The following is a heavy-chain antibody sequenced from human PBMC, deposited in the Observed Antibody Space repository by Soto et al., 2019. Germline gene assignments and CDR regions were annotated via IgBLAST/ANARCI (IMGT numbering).Heavy chain of an antibody. D-gene: IGHD2-15*01. V-gene: IGHV5-51*01. Sequence: GESLKISCKGSGYSFTSYWIGWVRQMPGKGLEWMGIIYPGDSDTRYSPSFQGQVTISADKSIRTAFLQWSSLKASDTAMYYCARIDCSGGSCYSSGAFDIWGQGTMVTVSS. J-gene: IGHJ3*02. CDR1: GYSFTSYW. CDR3: ARIDCSGGSCYSSGAFDI. CDR2: IYPGDSDT.